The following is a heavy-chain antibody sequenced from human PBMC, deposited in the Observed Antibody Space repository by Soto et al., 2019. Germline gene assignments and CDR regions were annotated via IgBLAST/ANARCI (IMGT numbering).Heavy chain of an antibody. D-gene: IGHD3-9*01. V-gene: IGHV3-21*01. CDR1: GFTFSSYT. CDR2: SSSSSTSV. CDR3: ASGPYFEILTGYFDP. J-gene: IGHJ5*02. Sequence: EVRLVESGGGLVKPGGSLRLSCAASGFTFSSYTMNWVRQAPGKGLECVSSSSSSSTSVYYADSVKGRFTISRDNAKNPLYPQMNSLRAEDTAVYYCASGPYFEILTGYFDPWGQGTLVTVSS.